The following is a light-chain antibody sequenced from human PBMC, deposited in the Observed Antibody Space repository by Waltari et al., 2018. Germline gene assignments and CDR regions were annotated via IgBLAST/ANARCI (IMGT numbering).Light chain of an antibody. V-gene: IGKV1-33*01. CDR2: DAS. CDR3: QQYDNLPLT. Sequence: DIQMTQSPSSLSASVGDRVTITCQASQDISNYLNWYQQKPGKAPKLLIYDASNLETGVPSSFSGSGSGTDFTFTITSLQPEDIATYYCQQYDNLPLTFGGGTKVEI. CDR1: QDISNY. J-gene: IGKJ4*01.